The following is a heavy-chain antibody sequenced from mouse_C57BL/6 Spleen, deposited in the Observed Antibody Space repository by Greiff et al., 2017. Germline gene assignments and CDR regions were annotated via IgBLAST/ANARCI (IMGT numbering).Heavy chain of an antibody. CDR3: ARGCSSYEGWFAY. J-gene: IGHJ3*01. CDR2: IYPGSGST. Sequence: QVQLQQPGAELVKPGASVKMSCKASGYTFTSYWITWVKQRPGQGLEWIGDIYPGSGSTNYNEKFKSKATLTVDTSSSTAYMQLSSLTSEDSAVYYCARGCSSYEGWFAYWGQGTLVTVSA. CDR1: GYTFTSYW. D-gene: IGHD1-1*01. V-gene: IGHV1-55*01.